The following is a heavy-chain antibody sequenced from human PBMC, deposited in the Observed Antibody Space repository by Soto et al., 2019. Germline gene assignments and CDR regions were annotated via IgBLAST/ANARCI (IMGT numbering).Heavy chain of an antibody. CDR3: ARGRDYYDSSGYYGGYGLDV. CDR1: GDSISSGGYS. V-gene: IGHV4-30-2*06. D-gene: IGHD3-22*01. Sequence: QLQLRESGSGLVKPSQTLSLTCAVSGDSISSGGYSWNWIRQSPGKGLEWIGYISHNGNTNYNPSLKSRATISLDRSQNEFSLKLTAVTAADTAVYFCARGRDYYDSSGYYGGYGLDVWGQGTTVTVSS. CDR2: ISHNGNT. J-gene: IGHJ6*02.